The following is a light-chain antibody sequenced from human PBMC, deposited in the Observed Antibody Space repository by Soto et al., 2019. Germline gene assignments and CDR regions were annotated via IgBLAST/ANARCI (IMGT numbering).Light chain of an antibody. CDR2: RND. CDR1: SSNIESNY. V-gene: IGLV1-47*01. CDR3: AAWDDSLSALV. J-gene: IGLJ3*02. Sequence: QSVLTQPPSASGTPGQRVTISCSGSSSNIESNYVYWYQQLPGSAPKLLIYRNDQRPSGVPDRFSGSKSGTSASLAISGLRSEDEADHYCAAWDDSLSALVFGGGTKLTVL.